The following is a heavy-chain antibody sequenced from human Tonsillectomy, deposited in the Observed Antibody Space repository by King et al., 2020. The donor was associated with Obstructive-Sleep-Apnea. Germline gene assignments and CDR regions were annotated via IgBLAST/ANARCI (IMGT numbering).Heavy chain of an antibody. V-gene: IGHV3-11*01. CDR1: GFTFTDYY. J-gene: IGHJ4*02. CDR2: ISSSGGTI. D-gene: IGHD3-22*01. CDR3: ARIKKTYYYDASGYFDY. Sequence: VQLVESGGGLVKPGGSLRLSCAASGFTFTDYYISWIRQAPGKGLEWASYISSSGGTIYYADSVKGRFTISRDNAKNSLYLQMNSLRAEDTAVYYWARIKKTYYYDASGYFDYWGQGTQVTVSS.